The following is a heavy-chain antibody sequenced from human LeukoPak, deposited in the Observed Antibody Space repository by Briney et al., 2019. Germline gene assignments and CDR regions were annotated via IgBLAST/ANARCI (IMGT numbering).Heavy chain of an antibody. Sequence: GESLKISSKGSGYSFGNYWIAWVRPMPGKGLEWMGIIYPGDSDTRYSPSFQGQVTISVDKSINTPYLQRSSLKASDTAIYYCTRWGSRPYFDYWGQGTLVIVAS. V-gene: IGHV5-51*01. CDR1: GYSFGNYW. CDR2: IYPGDSDT. J-gene: IGHJ4*02. D-gene: IGHD3-16*01. CDR3: TRWGSRPYFDY.